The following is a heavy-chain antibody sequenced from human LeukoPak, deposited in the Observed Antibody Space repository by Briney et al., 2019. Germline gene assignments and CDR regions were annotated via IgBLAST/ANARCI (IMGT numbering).Heavy chain of an antibody. V-gene: IGHV3-23*01. CDR1: GFTFSSYA. CDR3: AKDRGGSGYDSYYFDY. Sequence: GGSLRLSCAASGFTFSSYAMSWGRQAPGKGLEWVSAISGSGGSTYYADSVKGRFTISRDNSKNPLYLQMNSLRAEDTAVYYCAKDRGGSGYDSYYFDYWGQGTLLTAPS. J-gene: IGHJ4*02. D-gene: IGHD5-12*01. CDR2: ISGSGGST.